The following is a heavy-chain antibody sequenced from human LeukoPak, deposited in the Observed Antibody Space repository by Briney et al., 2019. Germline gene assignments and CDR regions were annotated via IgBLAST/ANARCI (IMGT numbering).Heavy chain of an antibody. CDR2: ITGDESST. V-gene: IGHV3-74*01. J-gene: IGHJ6*03. Sequence: GGSLRLSCAASGFTFSTYWMHWVRQAPGKGLVWVSRITGDESSTTYADSVKGRFTISRDNAKNTLYLQINSLRAEDTAVYYCARGYHGTAASDMDVWGKGTTVTVSS. CDR3: ARGYHGTAASDMDV. CDR1: GFTFSTYW. D-gene: IGHD6-13*01.